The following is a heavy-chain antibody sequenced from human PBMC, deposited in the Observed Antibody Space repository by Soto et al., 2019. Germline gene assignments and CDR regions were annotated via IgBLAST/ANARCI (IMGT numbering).Heavy chain of an antibody. V-gene: IGHV4-30-4*01. CDR1: GGSFSSGDYY. CDR3: ARDSVNRGSPYYYYGMDV. D-gene: IGHD7-27*01. CDR2: IYYSGST. Sequence: PSETLSLSCTVSGGSFSSGDYYWSWIRQPPGKGLEWIGYIYYSGSTYYNPSLKSRVTISVDTSKNQFSLKLSSVTAADTAVYYCARDSVNRGSPYYYYGMDVWGQGTTVTVSS. J-gene: IGHJ6*02.